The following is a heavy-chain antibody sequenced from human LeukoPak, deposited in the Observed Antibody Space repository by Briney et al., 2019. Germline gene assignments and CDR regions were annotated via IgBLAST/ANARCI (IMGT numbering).Heavy chain of an antibody. V-gene: IGHV3-11*04. CDR3: ARDNTVAANYNDY. Sequence: GGSLRLSCAASGFTFSDSYMTWIRQAPGKGLEWVSYISNSGSSIYCADSVKGRFTISRDNAKNSLYLQMDSLRAEDTAVYYCARDNTVAANYNDYWGQGTLVTVSS. D-gene: IGHD2-15*01. CDR1: GFTFSDSY. CDR2: ISNSGSSI. J-gene: IGHJ4*02.